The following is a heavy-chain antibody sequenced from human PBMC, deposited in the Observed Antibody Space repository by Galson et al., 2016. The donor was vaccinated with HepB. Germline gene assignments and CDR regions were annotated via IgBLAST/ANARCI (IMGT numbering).Heavy chain of an antibody. CDR2: VKQDGSEK. CDR1: GFTFSSYW. D-gene: IGHD4-17*01. V-gene: IGHV3-7*01. Sequence: SLRLSCAASGFTFSSYWMSWVRQAPGKGLEWVANVKQDGSEKYYVDSEEGRFTISRDNTKNSLYLQMNSLRAEDTAVYYCTRGGSTVHGDHDASDIWGQGTTVIVSS. J-gene: IGHJ3*02. CDR3: TRGGSTVHGDHDASDI.